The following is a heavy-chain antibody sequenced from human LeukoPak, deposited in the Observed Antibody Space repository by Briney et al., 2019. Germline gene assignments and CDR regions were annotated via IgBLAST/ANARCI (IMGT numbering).Heavy chain of an antibody. CDR1: GFSFSSYA. Sequence: PGGSLRLSCAASGFSFSSYAMSWVRQAPGKGLEWVSAITGSGRTSTYYADSVKGRFTISRDNSKNTLYLQMNSLRAEDTAVYYCAELGITMIGGVWGKGTTVTISS. V-gene: IGHV3-23*01. J-gene: IGHJ6*04. D-gene: IGHD3-10*02. CDR3: AELGITMIGGV. CDR2: ITGSGRTST.